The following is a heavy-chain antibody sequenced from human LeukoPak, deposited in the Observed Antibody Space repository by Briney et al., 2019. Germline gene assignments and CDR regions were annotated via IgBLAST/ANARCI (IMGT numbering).Heavy chain of an antibody. CDR1: GFTFSSYW. V-gene: IGHV3-30*18. D-gene: IGHD3-22*01. Sequence: GESLRLSCAASGFTFSSYWMGWVRQAPGKGLEWVAVISYDGSNKYYADSVKGRFTISRDNSKNTLYLQMNSLRAEDTAVYYCAKDRWYYYDSSGYCLDYWGQGTLVTVSS. CDR2: ISYDGSNK. J-gene: IGHJ4*02. CDR3: AKDRWYYYDSSGYCLDY.